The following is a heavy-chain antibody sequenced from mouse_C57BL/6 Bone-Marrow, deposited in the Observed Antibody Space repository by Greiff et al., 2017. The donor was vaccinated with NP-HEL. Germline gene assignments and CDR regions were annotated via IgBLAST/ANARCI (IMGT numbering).Heavy chain of an antibody. J-gene: IGHJ3*01. CDR3: VRGIYYYGSSPAWFAY. D-gene: IGHD1-1*01. CDR1: GFSFNTYA. CDR2: IRSKSNNYAT. Sequence: GGGLVQPKGSLKLSCAASGFSFNTYAMNWVRQAPGKGLEWVARIRSKSNNYATYYADSVKDRFTISRDDSESMLYLQMNNLKTEDTAMYYCVRGIYYYGSSPAWFAYWGQGTLVTVSA. V-gene: IGHV10-1*01.